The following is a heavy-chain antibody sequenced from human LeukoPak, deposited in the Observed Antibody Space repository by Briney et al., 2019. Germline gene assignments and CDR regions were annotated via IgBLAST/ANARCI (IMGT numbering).Heavy chain of an antibody. V-gene: IGHV3-33*01. CDR2: IWYDGSNK. D-gene: IGHD3-22*01. Sequence: PGRSLRLSCAASGFTFSSYGMHWVRQAPGKGLEWVAFIWYDGSNKYSADSVKGRFTISRDNSKNTLYLQMNSLRAEDTAVYYCAREASYYYDSSGSTRYFDLWGRGTLVTVSS. CDR3: AREASYYYDSSGSTRYFDL. CDR1: GFTFSSYG. J-gene: IGHJ2*01.